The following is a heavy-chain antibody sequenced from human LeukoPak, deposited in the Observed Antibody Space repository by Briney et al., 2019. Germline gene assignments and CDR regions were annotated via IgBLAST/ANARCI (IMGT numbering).Heavy chain of an antibody. Sequence: GASVKVSCKASGFSFTSYDINWVRQATGQGLEWMGWMNPNSGNTDYAQKFQGRVTMTSDTSISTAYMELSSLRSEDTAVYYCARGIPAAAGGNWFDPWGQGTLVTVSS. D-gene: IGHD6-25*01. V-gene: IGHV1-8*01. CDR3: ARGIPAAAGGNWFDP. J-gene: IGHJ5*02. CDR2: MNPNSGNT. CDR1: GFSFTSYD.